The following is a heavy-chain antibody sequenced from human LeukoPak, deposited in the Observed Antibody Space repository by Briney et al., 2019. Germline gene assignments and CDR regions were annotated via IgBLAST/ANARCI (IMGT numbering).Heavy chain of an antibody. Sequence: GGSLRLSCAASGFTFSSYGMHWVRQAPGKGLEWVAFIRYDGSNKYYADSVKGRFTISRDNSKNTLYLQMNSLRAEDTAVYYCAKDRCSSTSCLDAFDIWGQGTMVTVSS. V-gene: IGHV3-30*02. CDR2: IRYDGSNK. CDR1: GFTFSSYG. CDR3: AKDRCSSTSCLDAFDI. D-gene: IGHD2-2*01. J-gene: IGHJ3*02.